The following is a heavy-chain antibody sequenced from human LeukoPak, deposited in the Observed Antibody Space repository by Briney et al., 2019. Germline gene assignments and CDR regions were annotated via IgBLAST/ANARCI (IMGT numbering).Heavy chain of an antibody. Sequence: APVEVSCKASGGTFSSYAISWVRQATGQGLEWMGWMNPNSGNTGYAEKFQGRVTMTRDTSMSTVYMELSSLTSEDTAVYYCARSSAVAGIYYLFDLWGQGTLVTVSS. J-gene: IGHJ4*02. CDR3: ARSSAVAGIYYLFDL. CDR2: MNPNSGNT. CDR1: GGTFSSYA. D-gene: IGHD6-19*01. V-gene: IGHV1-8*02.